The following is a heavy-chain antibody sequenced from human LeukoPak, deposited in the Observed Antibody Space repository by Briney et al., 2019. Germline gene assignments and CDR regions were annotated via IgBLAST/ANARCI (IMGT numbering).Heavy chain of an antibody. Sequence: GGSLRLSCAASGFTFSSYDMHWVRQGTGKGLEWVSAIGTTGVTYYPGSVKGRFTISRENAKNSLYLQMNSLRAEDTAVYYCVRDRPDYGAERFDYWGQGTLLTVSS. D-gene: IGHD4-17*01. CDR1: GFTFSSYD. V-gene: IGHV3-13*01. CDR2: IGTTGVT. J-gene: IGHJ4*02. CDR3: VRDRPDYGAERFDY.